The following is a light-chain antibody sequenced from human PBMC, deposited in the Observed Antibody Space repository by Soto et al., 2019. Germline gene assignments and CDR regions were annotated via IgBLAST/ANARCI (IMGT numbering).Light chain of an antibody. CDR2: GAS. CDR3: QQYAASPIT. V-gene: IGKV3-20*01. J-gene: IGKJ4*01. CDR1: QSVGKNY. Sequence: EIVLTQSPDTLSLSPGERATLSCRASQSVGKNYLAWFQQKPGQAPRLLIYGASSRATGIPDRFGGSGSGTDFTLAINRLEPEDFAVYYGQQYAASPITFGGGTKVNIK.